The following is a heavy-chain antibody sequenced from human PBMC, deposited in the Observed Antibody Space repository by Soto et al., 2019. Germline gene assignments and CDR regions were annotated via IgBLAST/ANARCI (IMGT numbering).Heavy chain of an antibody. CDR3: ARGSHHSRTLWLPKQGYYFDY. D-gene: IGHD5-18*01. Sequence: SETLSLTCTVSGGSISSYYWSWIRQPPGKGLEWIGYIYYSGSTNYNPSLKSRVTISVDTSKYQFSLKLSSVTAADTAVYYCARGSHHSRTLWLPKQGYYFDYWGQGTLVTVSS. J-gene: IGHJ4*02. CDR2: IYYSGST. CDR1: GGSISSYY. V-gene: IGHV4-59*01.